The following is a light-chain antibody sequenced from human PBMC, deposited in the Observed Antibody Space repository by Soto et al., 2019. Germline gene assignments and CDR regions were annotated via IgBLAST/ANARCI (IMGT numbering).Light chain of an antibody. J-gene: IGKJ5*01. V-gene: IGKV3-20*01. CDR3: QQYGSSPLIT. Sequence: EIVLTQSPVTLSLSPGERATLSCRASQSVSSRYLAWYQQKPGQAARLLIYGASSRATGIPDRFSGSGSGTDFTLTISRLEPEDFVVYYCQQYGSSPLITFGQGTRLEIK. CDR2: GAS. CDR1: QSVSSRY.